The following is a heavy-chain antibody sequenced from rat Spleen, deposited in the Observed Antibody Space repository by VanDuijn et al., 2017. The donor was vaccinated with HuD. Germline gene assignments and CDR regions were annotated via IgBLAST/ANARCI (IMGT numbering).Heavy chain of an antibody. D-gene: IGHD1-12*01. Sequence: EVQLQESGPGLVKPSQSLSLTCSVTGYSITSNYWGWIRKFPGNKLEWMGYINSAGSTNFNPSLRSRISISRDTSKNQFFLQVNSVTTEDTATYYCARSLSYAHYFWYFNFWGPGTMVTVSS. CDR3: ARSLSYAHYFWYFNF. CDR2: INSAGST. V-gene: IGHV3-3*01. J-gene: IGHJ1*01. CDR1: GYSITSNY.